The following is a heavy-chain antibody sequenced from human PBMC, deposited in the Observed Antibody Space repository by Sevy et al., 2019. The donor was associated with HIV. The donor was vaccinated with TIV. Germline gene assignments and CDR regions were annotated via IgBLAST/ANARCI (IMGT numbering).Heavy chain of an antibody. CDR3: ARTTQVAGWSNWFDP. CDR2: ISTYNSMI. Sequence: ASVKVSCKASGYTFTTYGITWVRQAPGQGLEWMGWISTYNSMINYAQKFQGRVTMTTDTSTSTAYMELRSLRSDETAVYYCARTTQVAGWSNWFDPWGQGTLVTVSS. D-gene: IGHD6-19*01. CDR1: GYTFTTYG. J-gene: IGHJ5*02. V-gene: IGHV1-18*01.